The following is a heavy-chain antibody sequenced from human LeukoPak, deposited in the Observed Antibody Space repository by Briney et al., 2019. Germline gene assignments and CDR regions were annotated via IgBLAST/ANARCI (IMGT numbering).Heavy chain of an antibody. D-gene: IGHD6-13*01. V-gene: IGHV4-38-2*02. CDR1: GYSITTGYY. CDR3: ARHFTPMAAADNWFDP. Sequence: SETLSLTCTVFGYSITTGYYWGWIRQPPGKGLEWIGSIYHSGSTFYNPSLKSRVTISVDTSKNQFSLKLSSVTAADTAVYYCARHFTPMAAADNWFDPWGQGTLVTVSS. CDR2: IYHSGST. J-gene: IGHJ5*02.